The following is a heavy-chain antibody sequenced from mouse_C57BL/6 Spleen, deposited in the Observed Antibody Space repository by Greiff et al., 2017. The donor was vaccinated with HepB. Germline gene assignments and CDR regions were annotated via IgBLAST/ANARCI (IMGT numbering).Heavy chain of an antibody. CDR2: ISYSGST. Sequence: EVKVVESGPGMVKPSQSLSLTCTVTGYSITSGYDWHWIRHFPGNKLEWMGYISYSGSTNYNPSLKSRISITHDTSKNHFFLKLNSVTTEDTATYYCASLGSSYGWYFDVWGTGTTVTVSS. J-gene: IGHJ1*03. CDR1: GYSITSGYD. V-gene: IGHV3-1*01. CDR3: ASLGSSYGWYFDV. D-gene: IGHD1-1*01.